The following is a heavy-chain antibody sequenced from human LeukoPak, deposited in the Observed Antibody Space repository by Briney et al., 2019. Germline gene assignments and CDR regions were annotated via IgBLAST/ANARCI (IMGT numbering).Heavy chain of an antibody. D-gene: IGHD5-24*01. CDR1: GGSFSGYY. J-gene: IGHJ5*02. V-gene: IGHV4-34*01. Sequence: PSETLSLTCAVYGGSFSGYYWSWIRQPPGKGLEWIGEINHSGSTNYNPSLKSRVTISVDTSKNQFSLKLSSVTAADTAVYYCARAKRWLHQGNWFDPWGQGTLVTVSS. CDR3: ARAKRWLHQGNWFDP. CDR2: INHSGST.